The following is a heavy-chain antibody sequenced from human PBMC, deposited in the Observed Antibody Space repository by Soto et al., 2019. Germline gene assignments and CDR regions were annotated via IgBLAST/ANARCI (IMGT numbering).Heavy chain of an antibody. CDR2: ISSSSSTI. Sequence: EVQLVESGGGLVQPGGSLRLSCAASGFTFSSYSMNWVRQAPGKGLEWVSYISSSSSTIYYADSVKGRFTISRDNAKNSLYLQMNSRRAEDTAVYYCASSGLGLRYLDSYYFDYWGQGTLVTVSS. CDR1: GFTFSSYS. J-gene: IGHJ4*02. CDR3: ASSGLGLRYLDSYYFDY. V-gene: IGHV3-48*01. D-gene: IGHD3-9*01.